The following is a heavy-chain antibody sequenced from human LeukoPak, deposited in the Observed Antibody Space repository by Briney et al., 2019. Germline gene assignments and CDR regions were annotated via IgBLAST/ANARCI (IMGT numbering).Heavy chain of an antibody. J-gene: IGHJ4*02. CDR3: EKDEGVFNMIDPNSSFDY. V-gene: IGHV3-30*02. CDR2: IRYDGSDK. D-gene: IGHD3-22*01. Sequence: GGSLRLSCAASGFTFNRYATHWVRQAPGKGLEWVAFIRYDGSDKYYADSVKGRFTISRDNSKNTLYLQMNSLRAEDTAVYYCEKDEGVFNMIDPNSSFDYGARGPRVP. CDR1: GFTFNRYA.